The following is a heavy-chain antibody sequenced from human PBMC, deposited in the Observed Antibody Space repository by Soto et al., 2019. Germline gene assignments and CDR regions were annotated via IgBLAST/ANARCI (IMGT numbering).Heavy chain of an antibody. CDR1: GYTFPNYG. CDR3: ARESLSLTWYPYYYGMDL. D-gene: IGHD6-13*01. CDR2: ISGYNGNT. V-gene: IGHV1-18*01. Sequence: PGASVKVSCKASGYTFPNYGISWVRQAPGQGLEWMGWISGYNGNTKYAQKLQGRVTMTTDTSTSTAYMELRSLRSDDTAVYYCARESLSLTWYPYYYGMDLWGQGTTVTVSS. J-gene: IGHJ6*02.